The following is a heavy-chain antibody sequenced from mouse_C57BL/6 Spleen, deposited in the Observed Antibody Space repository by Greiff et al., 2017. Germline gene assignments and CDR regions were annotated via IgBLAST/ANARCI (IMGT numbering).Heavy chain of an antibody. Sequence: QVQLKQSGAELVRPGASVTLSCKASGYTFTDYEMHWVKQTPVHGLEWIGSIDPENGGTAYNQKFKGKAILTADKSSSTAYMELRSLTSEDSAVYYCTRGDGSSFFDYWGQGTTLTVSS. CDR3: TRGDGSSFFDY. CDR2: IDPENGGT. J-gene: IGHJ2*01. CDR1: GYTFTDYE. V-gene: IGHV1-15*01. D-gene: IGHD1-1*01.